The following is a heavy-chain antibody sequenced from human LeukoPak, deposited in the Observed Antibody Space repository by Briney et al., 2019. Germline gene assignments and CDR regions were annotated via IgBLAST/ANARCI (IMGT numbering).Heavy chain of an antibody. D-gene: IGHD3-10*01. J-gene: IGHJ6*03. Sequence: SETLSLTCTVSGGSISSHYWSWIRQPPGKGLEWIGYIYYSGSTNYNPSLKSRVTISVDTSKNQFSLKLSSVTATDTAVYYCARHPTFYYGSGSYSSHYYYMDVWGKGTTVTVSS. V-gene: IGHV4-59*08. CDR2: IYYSGST. CDR1: GGSISSHY. CDR3: ARHPTFYYGSGSYSSHYYYMDV.